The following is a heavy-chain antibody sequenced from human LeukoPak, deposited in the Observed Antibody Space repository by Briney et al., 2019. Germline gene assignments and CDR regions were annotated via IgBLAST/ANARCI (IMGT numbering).Heavy chain of an antibody. J-gene: IGHJ4*02. D-gene: IGHD3-3*01. CDR1: GGSISSSSYY. V-gene: IGHV4-39*01. CDR2: IYYSGST. Sequence: PSETLSLTCTVSGGSISSSSYYWGWIRQPPGKGLEWIGSIYYSGSTYYNPSLKSRVTISVDTSKNQFSLKLSSVTAADTAVYYCARHRYYDFWSDYMGLYYFDYWGQGNLVTVSS. CDR3: ARHRYYDFWSDYMGLYYFDY.